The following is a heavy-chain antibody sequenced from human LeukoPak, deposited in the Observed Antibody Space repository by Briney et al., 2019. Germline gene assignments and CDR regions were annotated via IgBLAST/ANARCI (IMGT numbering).Heavy chain of an antibody. V-gene: IGHV1-2*06. CDR3: ARDLPSTSNWELDY. CDR2: INPNSGGT. D-gene: IGHD7-27*01. Sequence: GASVKVSCKASGYTFIDYYIHWVRQAPGQGLEWMGRINPNSGGTNYAQNFQGRVTMTRDTSISTAYMELSRLRSDDTALYYCARDLPSTSNWELDYWGQGTLVTVSS. CDR1: GYTFIDYY. J-gene: IGHJ4*02.